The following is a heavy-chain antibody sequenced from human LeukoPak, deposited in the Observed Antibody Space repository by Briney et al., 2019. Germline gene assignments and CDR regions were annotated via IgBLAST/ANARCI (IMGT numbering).Heavy chain of an antibody. V-gene: IGHV1-2*02. D-gene: IGHD3-22*01. CDR2: INPNSGAK. Sequence: ASVKVSCKASGYTFTDHFMHWVRQAPGQGLEWMGWINPNSGAKKNAQRFQGRVTMTRDTSITTAYMELSRLRSDDTAVYYCARRGGIYYDSSGYCDYWGQGTLVTVSS. J-gene: IGHJ4*02. CDR3: ARRGGIYYDSSGYCDY. CDR1: GYTFTDHF.